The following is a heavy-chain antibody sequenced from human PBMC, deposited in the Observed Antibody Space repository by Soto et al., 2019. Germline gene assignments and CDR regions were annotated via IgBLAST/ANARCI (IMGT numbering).Heavy chain of an antibody. J-gene: IGHJ5*02. V-gene: IGHV4-31*03. CDR3: ARDLSYYDFWSGYYTPRGWFDP. Sequence: PSETLSLTCTVSGGSISSGGYYWSWIRQHPGKGLEWIGYIYYSGSTYYNPSLKSRVTISVDTSKNQFSLKLSSVTAADTAVYYCARDLSYYDFWSGYYTPRGWFDPWGQGTLVTVS. D-gene: IGHD3-3*01. CDR1: GGSISSGGYY. CDR2: IYYSGST.